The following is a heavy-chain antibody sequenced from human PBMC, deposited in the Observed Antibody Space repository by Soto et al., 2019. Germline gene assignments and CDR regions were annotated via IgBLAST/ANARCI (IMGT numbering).Heavy chain of an antibody. D-gene: IGHD2-2*01. V-gene: IGHV3-30*18. Sequence: GGSLRLSCVGSGFTFSSYGMHWVRQAPGKGLECVAVISDTGSSHYYAASVEGRFTISRENSKNTLSLHMDRLRVEDTAVYYCAKDRGGDCPDNSCYFGADYWGQGTPVTAPQ. CDR1: GFTFSSYG. J-gene: IGHJ4*02. CDR2: ISDTGSSH. CDR3: AKDRGGDCPDNSCYFGADY.